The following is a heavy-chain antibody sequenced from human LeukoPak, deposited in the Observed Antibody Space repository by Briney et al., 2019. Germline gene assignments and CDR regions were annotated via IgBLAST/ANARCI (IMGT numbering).Heavy chain of an antibody. CDR1: GFTFSSYA. D-gene: IGHD5-18*01. CDR2: ISGSGGST. V-gene: IGHV3-23*01. CDR3: GGDTAMDLIFDY. J-gene: IGHJ4*02. Sequence: SGGSLRLXCAASGFTFSSYAMSWVRQAPGKGLEWVSAISGSGGSTYYADSVKGRFTISRDNSKNTLYLQMNSLRAEDTAVYYCGGDTAMDLIFDYWGQGTLVTVSS.